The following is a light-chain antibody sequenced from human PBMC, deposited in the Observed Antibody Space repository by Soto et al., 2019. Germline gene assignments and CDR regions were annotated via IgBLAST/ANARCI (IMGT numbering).Light chain of an antibody. CDR2: KVS. V-gene: IGKV2-30*01. Sequence: DVVMTQSPLSLPVTLGQPASISCRSSQSLVSSDGNTYLSWFHQRPGQSPRRLIYKVSSRDSGVPDRFSGSGSGTDFTLKISRVEAEDVGLYCCMQGTHWNTFGQGTKLEIK. J-gene: IGKJ2*01. CDR1: QSLVSSDGNTY. CDR3: MQGTHWNT.